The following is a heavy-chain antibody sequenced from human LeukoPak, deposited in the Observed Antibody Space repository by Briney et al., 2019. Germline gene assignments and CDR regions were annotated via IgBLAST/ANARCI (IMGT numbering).Heavy chain of an antibody. CDR1: GFTFSSYS. Sequence: GGSLRLSCAASGFTFSSYSMNWVRQAPGKGLEWVSSISSSSNYIYYADSVKGRFTISRDNAKNSLYLQMNSLRAEDTAVYYCARDSFSYYMDVWGKGTTVTVSS. J-gene: IGHJ6*03. CDR3: ARDSFSYYMDV. D-gene: IGHD2/OR15-2a*01. CDR2: ISSSSNYI. V-gene: IGHV3-21*01.